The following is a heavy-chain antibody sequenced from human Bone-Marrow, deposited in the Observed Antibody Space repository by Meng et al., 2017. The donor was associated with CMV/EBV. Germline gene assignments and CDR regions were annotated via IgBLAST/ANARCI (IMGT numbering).Heavy chain of an antibody. CDR1: GFTFSSYG. CDR2: IWYDGSNK. J-gene: IGHJ4*02. D-gene: IGHD1-26*01. CDR3: AKDLLVGATKGYFDY. Sequence: GGSLTLSCAASGFTFSSYGMHWVRQAPGKGREWVAVIWYDGSNKYYADSVKGRFTISRDNSKNTLYLQMNSLRAEDTAVYYCAKDLLVGATKGYFDYWGQGTLVTVSS. V-gene: IGHV3-33*06.